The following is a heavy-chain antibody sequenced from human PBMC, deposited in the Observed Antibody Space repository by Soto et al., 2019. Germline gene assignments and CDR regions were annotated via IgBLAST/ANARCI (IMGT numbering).Heavy chain of an antibody. CDR2: INHSGST. Sequence: PSETLSLTCAVYGGSFSGYYWSWIRQPPGKGLEWIGEINHSGSTNYNPSLKSRVTISVDTSKNQFSLKLSSVTVADTAVYYCARGGIAVAGTGPYFDYWGQGTLVTVS. J-gene: IGHJ4*02. CDR3: ARGGIAVAGTGPYFDY. D-gene: IGHD6-19*01. CDR1: GGSFSGYY. V-gene: IGHV4-34*01.